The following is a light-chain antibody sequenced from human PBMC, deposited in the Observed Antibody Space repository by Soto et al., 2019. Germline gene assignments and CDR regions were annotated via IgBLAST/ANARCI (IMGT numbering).Light chain of an antibody. J-gene: IGLJ2*01. CDR1: SGSIASNY. CDR3: QSYDSSNYVV. Sequence: NFMLTQPHSVSESPGKTVTISCTGSSGSIASNYVQWYQQRPGSAPTTVIYEDNQRPSGVPDRFSGSIDSSSNSASLTISGRKTADEADYYCQSYDSSNYVVFGGGTKVTVL. V-gene: IGLV6-57*02. CDR2: EDN.